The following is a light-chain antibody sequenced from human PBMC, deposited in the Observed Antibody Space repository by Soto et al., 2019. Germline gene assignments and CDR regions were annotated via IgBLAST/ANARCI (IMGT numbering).Light chain of an antibody. J-gene: IGKJ2*01. CDR1: QSVSSSY. Sequence: EIVLTQSPGTLSLSPGERATLSCRASQSVSSSYLAWYQQKPGQAPRLLIYGASSRATGIPDRFSGSGSGTDFPLTRSRLEPEDFAVYYCQQYGSSHYTFGQGTKLEIK. CDR3: QQYGSSHYT. CDR2: GAS. V-gene: IGKV3-20*01.